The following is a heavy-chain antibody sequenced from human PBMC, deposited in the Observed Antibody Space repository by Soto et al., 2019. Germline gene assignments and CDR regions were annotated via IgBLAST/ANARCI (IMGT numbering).Heavy chain of an antibody. CDR1: GFTFTLYS. J-gene: IGHJ3*02. Sequence: QVQLVQSGAEVKKHGASVKVSCRDSGFTFTLYSMHWVRQAPGQRLEWMGWINGGSGKTKYSKKFQGRVTIARDTSASTAYMEVSSLRSEDTAVYYCARYSGNYQDAFDIWGQGTMVTVSS. CDR3: ARYSGNYQDAFDI. V-gene: IGHV1-3*01. D-gene: IGHD1-26*01. CDR2: INGGSGKT.